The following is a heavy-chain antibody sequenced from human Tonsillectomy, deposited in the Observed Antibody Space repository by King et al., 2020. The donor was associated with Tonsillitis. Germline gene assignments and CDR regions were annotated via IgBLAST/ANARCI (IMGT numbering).Heavy chain of an antibody. CDR3: ARVGWGSYYGDY. CDR2: IRYDASNR. CDR1: GFTLSSYG. D-gene: IGHD3-10*01. Sequence: VQLVESGGGVVQPGGSLRLSCAASGFTLSSYGMHWVRQAPGKGLEWVAFIRYDASNRYYPDSVKGRFTISRDNSKNTLYLQMNSLRAEDTAVYYCARVGWGSYYGDYWGQGTLVTVSS. V-gene: IGHV3-30*02. J-gene: IGHJ4*02.